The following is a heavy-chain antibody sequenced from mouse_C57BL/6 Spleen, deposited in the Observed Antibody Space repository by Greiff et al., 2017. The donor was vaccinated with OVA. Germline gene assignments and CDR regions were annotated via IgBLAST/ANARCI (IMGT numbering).Heavy chain of an antibody. CDR1: GYTFTGSW. CDR3: ARSYYYGSSYAMDY. J-gene: IGHJ4*01. V-gene: IGHV1-9*01. Sequence: QVQLQQSVAELMKPGASVKLSCKATGYTFTGSWIEWVKQRPGHGLEWIGKLFPGHGSTNYDAKFKGKATFTADTSSNTAYMQLSSLTTEDSAIYYGARSYYYGSSYAMDYWGKGTSGTVSS. CDR2: LFPGHGST. D-gene: IGHD1-1*01.